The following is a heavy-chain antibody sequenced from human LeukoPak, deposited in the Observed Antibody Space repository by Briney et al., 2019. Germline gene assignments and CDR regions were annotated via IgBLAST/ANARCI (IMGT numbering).Heavy chain of an antibody. Sequence: SVKVSCKASGYTFTTYGISWVRQAPGQGLEWMGWISAYDGNTNYAQKFQGTVTMTTDTSTSTAYMELRSLRSDDTAVYYCASESSGRMDDAFDIWGQGTMVTVSS. CDR1: GYTFTTYG. J-gene: IGHJ3*02. V-gene: IGHV1-18*01. CDR2: ISAYDGNT. CDR3: ASESSGRMDDAFDI. D-gene: IGHD6-19*01.